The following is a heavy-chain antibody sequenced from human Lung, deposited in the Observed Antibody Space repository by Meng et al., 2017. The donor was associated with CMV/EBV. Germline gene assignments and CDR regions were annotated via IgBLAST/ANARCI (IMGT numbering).Heavy chain of an antibody. Sequence: ESLKISCAASGFTFSSYWMSWVRQAPGKGLEWVANIKQDGSEKYYVDSVKGRFTISRDNAKNSLYLQMNSLRAEDTAVYYWARDSKISSGSSSYYYYYGMDVWGQGXTVTVSS. CDR3: ARDSKISSGSSSYYYYYGMDV. CDR1: GFTFSSYW. J-gene: IGHJ6*02. D-gene: IGHD6-6*01. V-gene: IGHV3-7*01. CDR2: IKQDGSEK.